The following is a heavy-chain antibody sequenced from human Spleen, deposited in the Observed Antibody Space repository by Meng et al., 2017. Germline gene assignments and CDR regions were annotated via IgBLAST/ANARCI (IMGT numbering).Heavy chain of an antibody. CDR2: ISGSGGST. D-gene: IGHD4-17*01. Sequence: GESLKISCAASGFTFSSYAMSWVRQAPGKGLEWVSAISGSGGSTYYADSVKGQFTISRDKSKNTLYLEMNSLRDEDTAVYYCAKYDGDYIQDAFDIWGQGTMVTVSS. CDR1: GFTFSSYA. J-gene: IGHJ3*02. CDR3: AKYDGDYIQDAFDI. V-gene: IGHV3-23*01.